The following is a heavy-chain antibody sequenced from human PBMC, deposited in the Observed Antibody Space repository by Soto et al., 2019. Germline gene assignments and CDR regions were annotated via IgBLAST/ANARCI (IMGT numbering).Heavy chain of an antibody. J-gene: IGHJ4*02. CDR2: INAASGDT. CDR3: ARVGYCSGSSCPSFDY. D-gene: IGHD2-2*01. CDR1: GYTFTGYV. Sequence: QVPLVQSGAEVKKPGASVKVSCQASGYTFTGYVIHWMRQAPGQRLEWMGWINAASGDTKYSHRFQGRVTITRDTSATTAYMELSSPTSEDTAVYYCARVGYCSGSSCPSFDYWGQGTLVTDSS. V-gene: IGHV1-3*01.